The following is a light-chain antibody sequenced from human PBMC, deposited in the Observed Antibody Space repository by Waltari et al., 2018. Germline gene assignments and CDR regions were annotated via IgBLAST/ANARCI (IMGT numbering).Light chain of an antibody. J-gene: IGLJ3*02. CDR1: SHAVGGANS. V-gene: IGLV2-14*01. Sequence: SAMTPPATGSGSPRPSLPIPWTGTSHAVGGANSAPWYQQHPGKAPKLMIYDVSKRPSVVSNRFSGSKSGNTASLTISGLQAEDEADYYCSSYTSSSTWVFGGGTKLTVL. CDR3: SSYTSSSTWV. CDR2: DVS.